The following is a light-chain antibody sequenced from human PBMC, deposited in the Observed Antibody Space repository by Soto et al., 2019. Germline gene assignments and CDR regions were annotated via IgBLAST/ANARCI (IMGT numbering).Light chain of an antibody. J-gene: IGKJ4*01. Sequence: EIVMTQSPATLSVSPGERATLSCRASQNVNTNLAWYQQKPGQAPRLLIYDTSTRATGIPVRFGGSGSGTEFTRTISSLQSEDFAVYYCQQYNNWPLTFGGGTKVEIK. V-gene: IGKV3-15*01. CDR1: QNVNTN. CDR3: QQYNNWPLT. CDR2: DTS.